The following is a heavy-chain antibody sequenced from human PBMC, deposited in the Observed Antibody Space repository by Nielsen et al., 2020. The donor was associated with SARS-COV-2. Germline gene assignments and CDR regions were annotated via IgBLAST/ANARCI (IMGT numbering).Heavy chain of an antibody. V-gene: IGHV4-59*13. J-gene: IGHJ4*02. D-gene: IGHD6-6*01. CDR1: GGSISSYY. CDR2: IYYSGST. Sequence: SETLSLTCTVSGGSISSYYWSWIRQPPGKGLEWIGYIYYSGSTYYNPSLKSRVTISVDTSKNQFSLKLSSVTAADTAVYYCARVLRNSSSLRPYYFDYWGQGTLVTVSS. CDR3: ARVLRNSSSLRPYYFDY.